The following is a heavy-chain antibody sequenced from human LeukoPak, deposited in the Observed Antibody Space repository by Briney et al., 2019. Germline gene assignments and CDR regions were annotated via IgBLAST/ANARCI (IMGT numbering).Heavy chain of an antibody. J-gene: IGHJ4*02. CDR3: ARGSLSSRDFDY. CDR1: GYTFTTYA. CDR2: INADNDNT. Sequence: ASVKVSCKASGYTFTTYAIHWVRQAPGQTLVWMGWINADNDNTKYSQKFQGRVTITRDTSASTAYMELSSLRSEDTAVYYCARGSLSSRDFDYWGQGTLVTVSS. V-gene: IGHV1-3*01. D-gene: IGHD6-13*01.